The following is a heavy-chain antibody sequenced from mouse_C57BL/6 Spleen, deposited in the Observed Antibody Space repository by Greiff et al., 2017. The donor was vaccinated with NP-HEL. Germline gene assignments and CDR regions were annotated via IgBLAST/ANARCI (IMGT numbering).Heavy chain of an antibody. CDR2: IDPSDSYT. Sequence: QVQLQQPGAELVMPGASVKLSCKASGYTFTSYWMHWVKQRPGQGLEWIGEIDPSDSYTNYNQKCKGKSTLTVDKSSSTAYMQLSSLTSEDSAVYYCARRGSNYSFFYWGQGTTLTVSS. CDR1: GYTFTSYW. CDR3: ARRGSNYSFFY. J-gene: IGHJ2*01. V-gene: IGHV1-69*01. D-gene: IGHD2-5*01.